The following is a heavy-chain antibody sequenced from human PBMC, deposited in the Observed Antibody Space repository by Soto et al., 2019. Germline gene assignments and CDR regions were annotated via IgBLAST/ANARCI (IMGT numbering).Heavy chain of an antibody. CDR2: IIPMLGIR. Sequence: QVQLVQSGAEVKKPGSSVKVSCKDSGGTFSTYSMFWVRQAPGQGLEWMGRIIPMLGIRNFAQQFQDRVTITADKSTAPAHMELSSLRSEDTALYSCTIGSWSAEGVDIWGQGTLVTVSS. J-gene: IGHJ3*02. CDR1: GGTFSTYS. D-gene: IGHD2-2*01. V-gene: IGHV1-69*02. CDR3: TIGSWSAEGVDI.